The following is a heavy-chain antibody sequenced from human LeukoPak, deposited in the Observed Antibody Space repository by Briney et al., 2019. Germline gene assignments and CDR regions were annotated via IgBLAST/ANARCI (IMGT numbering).Heavy chain of an antibody. V-gene: IGHV3-66*01. CDR1: GFTVSSNY. CDR3: ARAVRGVIITKGYFQY. J-gene: IGHJ1*01. Sequence: PGGSLRLSCAASGFTVSSNYMSWVRQAPGKGLEWVSVIYSGGSTYYADSVKGRFTISRDNSKNTLYLQMNSLRAEDTAVYYCARAVRGVIITKGYFQYWGQGTLVTVSS. D-gene: IGHD3-10*01. CDR2: IYSGGST.